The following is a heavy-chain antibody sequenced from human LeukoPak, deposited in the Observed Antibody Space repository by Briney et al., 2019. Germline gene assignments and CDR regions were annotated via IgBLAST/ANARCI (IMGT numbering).Heavy chain of an antibody. J-gene: IGHJ3*02. V-gene: IGHV1-2*02. CDR3: ARDAVLPDAFDI. D-gene: IGHD4/OR15-4a*01. Sequence: ASVKVSCKASEYTFTGYYMHWVRQAPGQGLEWMGWINPNSGGTNYAQKFQGRVTMTRDTSISTAYMELSRLRSDDTAVYYCARDAVLPDAFDIWGQGTMVTVSS. CDR1: EYTFTGYY. CDR2: INPNSGGT.